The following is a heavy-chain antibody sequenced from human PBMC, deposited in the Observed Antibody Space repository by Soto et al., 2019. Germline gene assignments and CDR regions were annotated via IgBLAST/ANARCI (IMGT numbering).Heavy chain of an antibody. CDR1: GFTFSSYA. CDR3: AKDRNKWLRFDLAY. V-gene: IGHV3-23*01. Sequence: EVQLLESGGGLVQPGGSLRLSCAASGFTFSSYAMSWVREAPGKGLEWVSAITGSGGSTYYADSVKGRFPISRDNSKNTLYLQMNSLRAEDTAVYYCAKDRNKWLRFDLAYWGQGTLVTVSS. D-gene: IGHD5-12*01. J-gene: IGHJ4*02. CDR2: ITGSGGST.